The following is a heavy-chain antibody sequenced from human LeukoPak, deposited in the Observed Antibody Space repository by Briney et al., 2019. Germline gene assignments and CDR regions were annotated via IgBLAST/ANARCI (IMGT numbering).Heavy chain of an antibody. J-gene: IGHJ3*02. CDR3: ARDSGDAFDI. V-gene: IGHV4-59*01. D-gene: IGHD6-25*01. Sequence: PSETLSLTCTVSGGSLCRYYWSWMRQPPGGGLEWIGYIYYSGSNNYNPSLKSRVTISVDTSKNQFSLKLSSVTAADTAVYYCARDSGDAFDIWGQGTMVTVSS. CDR1: GGSLCRYY. CDR2: IYYSGSN.